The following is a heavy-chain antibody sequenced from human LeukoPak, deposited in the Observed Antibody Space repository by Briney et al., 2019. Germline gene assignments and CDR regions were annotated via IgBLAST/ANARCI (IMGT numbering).Heavy chain of an antibody. V-gene: IGHV1-18*01. CDR1: GYTFANYG. CDR2: ISTYNGNT. Sequence: ASVKVSCKASGYTFANYGISWVRQAPGQGLEWMGWISTYNGNTNYAQKIQGRVTMTRDTSTSTVYMDLRSLRSDDTAVYYCARGPTLPTWIQLWGVRWFDPWGQGTLVTVSS. J-gene: IGHJ5*02. CDR3: ARGPTLPTWIQLWGVRWFDP. D-gene: IGHD5-18*01.